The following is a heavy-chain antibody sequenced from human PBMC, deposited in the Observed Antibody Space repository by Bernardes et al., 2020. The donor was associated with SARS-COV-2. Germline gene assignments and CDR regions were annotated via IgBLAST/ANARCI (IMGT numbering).Heavy chain of an antibody. V-gene: IGHV3-21*01. CDR3: ARCNRGPCSAFDI. D-gene: IGHD3-10*02. CDR1: GFTFSSYS. Sequence: GGSLRLSCAASGFTFSSYSMNWVRQAPGKGLEWVSSISSSSSYIYYADSVKGRFTISRDNAKNSLYLQMNSLRAEDTAVYYCARCNRGPCSAFDIWGQGTMVTVSS. CDR2: ISSSSSYI. J-gene: IGHJ3*02.